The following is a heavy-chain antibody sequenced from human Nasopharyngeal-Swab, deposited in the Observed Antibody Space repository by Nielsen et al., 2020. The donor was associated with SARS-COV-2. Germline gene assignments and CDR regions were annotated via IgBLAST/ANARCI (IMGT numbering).Heavy chain of an antibody. Sequence: SETLSLTCAVYGGSFSGYYWSWIRQPPGKGLEWIGEINHSGSTNYNPSLKSRVTISVDKSKNQFSLKLSSVTAADTAVYYWASLGIAMVRGVSGMDVWGQGITVTVSS. CDR1: GGSFSGYY. D-gene: IGHD3-10*01. J-gene: IGHJ6*02. CDR3: ASLGIAMVRGVSGMDV. V-gene: IGHV4-34*01. CDR2: INHSGST.